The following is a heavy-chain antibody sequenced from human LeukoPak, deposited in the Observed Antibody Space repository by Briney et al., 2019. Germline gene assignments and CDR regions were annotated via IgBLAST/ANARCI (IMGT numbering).Heavy chain of an antibody. V-gene: IGHV4-39*07. CDR3: ARDPNPSIADPVHSENWFDP. J-gene: IGHJ5*02. CDR2: IYYSGST. D-gene: IGHD6-6*01. Sequence: SETLSLTCTVSGGSISSSSYYWGWIRQPPGKGLEWIGSIYYSGSTYYNPSLKSRVTISVDTSKNQFSLKLSSVTAADTAVYYCARDPNPSIADPVHSENWFDPWGQGTLVTVSS. CDR1: GGSISSSSYY.